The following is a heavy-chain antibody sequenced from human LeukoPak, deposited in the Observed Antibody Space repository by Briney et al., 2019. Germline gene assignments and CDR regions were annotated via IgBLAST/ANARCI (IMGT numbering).Heavy chain of an antibody. Sequence: SETLSLTCTVSGGSISSYYWSWIRQPPGKGLEWIGYIYYSGSTNYNPSLKSRVTISVDTSKNQFSLKLSSVTAADTAVYYCARGSPYYDILTGYEYWGQGTLVTVSS. CDR2: IYYSGST. CDR1: GGSISSYY. J-gene: IGHJ4*02. CDR3: ARGSPYYDILTGYEY. D-gene: IGHD3-9*01. V-gene: IGHV4-59*01.